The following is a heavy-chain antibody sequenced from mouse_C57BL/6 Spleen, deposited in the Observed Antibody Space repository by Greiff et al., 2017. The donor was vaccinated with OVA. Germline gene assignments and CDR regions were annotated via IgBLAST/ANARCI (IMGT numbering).Heavy chain of an antibody. CDR3: ARETIYDGYPYAMDD. J-gene: IGHJ4*01. Sequence: QVQLQQSGAELARPGASVKLSCKASGYTFTSHGISWVKQRTGQGLEWIGEIYPRSGNTYYNEKFKGKATLTADKSSSTAYMELRSLTSEDSAVYFCARETIYDGYPYAMDDWGQGTSVTVAS. V-gene: IGHV1-81*01. CDR2: IYPRSGNT. D-gene: IGHD2-3*01. CDR1: GYTFTSHG.